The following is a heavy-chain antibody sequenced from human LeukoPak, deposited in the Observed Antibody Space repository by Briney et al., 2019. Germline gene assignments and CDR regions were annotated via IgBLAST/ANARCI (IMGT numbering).Heavy chain of an antibody. Sequence: SETLSLTCSVSGGSIRNSNYFWAWIRQPPGKGLEWIGSIYYSGSTYYNPSLKSRVTISVDTSKNQFSLKLSSVTAADTAVYYCARQRDDYYDSSGYYWVDYWGQGTLVTVSS. D-gene: IGHD3-22*01. CDR3: ARQRDDYYDSSGYYWVDY. J-gene: IGHJ4*02. CDR2: IYYSGST. V-gene: IGHV4-39*01. CDR1: GGSIRNSNYF.